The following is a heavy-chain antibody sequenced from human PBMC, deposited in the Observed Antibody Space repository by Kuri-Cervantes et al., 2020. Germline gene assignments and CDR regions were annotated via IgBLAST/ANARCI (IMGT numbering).Heavy chain of an antibody. V-gene: IGHV1-18*01. CDR1: GYTFTSYG. D-gene: IGHD3-10*01. Sequence: ASVKVSCKASGYTFTSYGINWVRQATGQGLEWMGWISVYNGNTNYAQKLQGRVTMTTDTSTSTAYMELRSLRSDDTAVYYCARGGTYYYGSGTYYNAFDIWGQGTMVTVSS. CDR2: ISVYNGNT. J-gene: IGHJ3*02. CDR3: ARGGTYYYGSGTYYNAFDI.